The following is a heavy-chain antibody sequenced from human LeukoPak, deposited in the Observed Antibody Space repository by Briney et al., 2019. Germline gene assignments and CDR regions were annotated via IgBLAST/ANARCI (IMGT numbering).Heavy chain of an antibody. D-gene: IGHD2-2*01. CDR1: GGSIDITNY. CDR3: TRESRPFCPFAF. Sequence: SETVSLTCAVSGGSIDITNYWSWVRQAPGKGLEWIGEISHDGTRNYNPSLRSRVAMSFDRANNYFSLSLTAVTAADTALYYCTRESRPFCPFAFWGQGVMVTVSS. CDR2: ISHDGTR. V-gene: IGHV4-4*02. J-gene: IGHJ4*02.